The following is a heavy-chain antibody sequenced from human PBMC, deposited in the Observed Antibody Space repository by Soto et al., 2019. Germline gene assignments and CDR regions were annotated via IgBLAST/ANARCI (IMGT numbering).Heavy chain of an antibody. D-gene: IGHD1-26*01. CDR3: ARAPAGRSNLDY. J-gene: IGHJ4*02. Sequence: GGSLRLSCAASGFTFSSYAMHWVRQAPGKGLEWVAVISYDGSNKYYADSVKGRFTISRDNSKNTLYLQMNSLRAEDTAVYYCARAPAGRSNLDYWGQGTLVTVSS. CDR2: ISYDGSNK. CDR1: GFTFSSYA. V-gene: IGHV3-30-3*01.